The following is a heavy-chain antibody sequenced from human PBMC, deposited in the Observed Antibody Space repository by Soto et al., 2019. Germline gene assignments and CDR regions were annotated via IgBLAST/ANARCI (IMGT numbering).Heavy chain of an antibody. J-gene: IGHJ4*02. Sequence: GASVKVSCKASGYTFTSYGISWVRQAPGQGLEWMGWISAYNGNTNYAQKLQGRVTMTTGTSTSTAYMELRSLRSDDTAVYYCARDPTTTYYYDSSGYSFDYWGQGTLVTVSS. V-gene: IGHV1-18*04. CDR3: ARDPTTTYYYDSSGYSFDY. D-gene: IGHD3-22*01. CDR2: ISAYNGNT. CDR1: GYTFTSYG.